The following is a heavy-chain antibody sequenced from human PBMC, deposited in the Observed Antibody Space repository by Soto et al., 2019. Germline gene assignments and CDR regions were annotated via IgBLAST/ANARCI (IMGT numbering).Heavy chain of an antibody. CDR1: GFTFSSYG. Sequence: QVQLVESGGGVVQPGRSLRLSCAASGFTFSSYGMHWVRQAPGKGLEWVAVISYDGSNKYYADSVKGRFTISRDNSKNTLYLHINSPRAEDTAVYYCANTPYYYDSSGYLFSTPHFDYWGQGTLVTVSS. V-gene: IGHV3-30*18. CDR2: ISYDGSNK. J-gene: IGHJ4*02. CDR3: ANTPYYYDSSGYLFSTPHFDY. D-gene: IGHD3-22*01.